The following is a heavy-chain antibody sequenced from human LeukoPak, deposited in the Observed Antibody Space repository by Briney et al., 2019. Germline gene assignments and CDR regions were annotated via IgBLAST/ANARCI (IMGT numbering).Heavy chain of an antibody. D-gene: IGHD5-18*01. J-gene: IGHJ5*02. CDR3: ASRRGYSYGYGP. V-gene: IGHV1-69*05. CDR1: GGTFSSYA. CDR2: IIPIFGAA. Sequence: ASVKVSCKASGGTFSSYAISWVRQAPGQGLEWRGVIIPIFGAADYAQKFQGRVTITTDESTSTAYMELSSLRSEDTAVDYCASRRGYSYGYGPWGQGTLVTVSS.